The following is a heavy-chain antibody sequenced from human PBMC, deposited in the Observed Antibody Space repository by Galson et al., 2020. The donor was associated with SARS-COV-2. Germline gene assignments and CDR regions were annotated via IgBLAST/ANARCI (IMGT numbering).Heavy chain of an antibody. CDR1: GYPFTAYY. J-gene: IGHJ3*01. D-gene: IGHD6-13*01. CDR3: ATAGVFNL. V-gene: IGHV1-2*06. Sequence: GESLKISCKAFGYPFTAYYMNWVRQAPGEGLEWMGQINCYTGDTSSAQRFQGRVTMTRDTSINTAYMELTGLTYDDTAVYYCATAGVFNLWGQGTAVTVTS. CDR2: INCYTGDT.